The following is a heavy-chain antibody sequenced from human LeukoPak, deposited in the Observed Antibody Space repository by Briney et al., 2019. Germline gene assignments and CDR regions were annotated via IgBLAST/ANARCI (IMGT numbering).Heavy chain of an antibody. CDR2: IKQDGSEK. J-gene: IGHJ6*02. D-gene: IGHD3-10*01. CDR1: GFTISNYW. V-gene: IGHV3-7*04. Sequence: GGSLRLSCAASGFTISNYWMSWVRQAPGKGLEWVANIKQDGSEKKYVDSVKGRFSISRDNAKSSLYLQIYGLRVEDTAEYYCARWYGGSGSWVLDVWGQGTTVTVSS. CDR3: ARWYGGSGSWVLDV.